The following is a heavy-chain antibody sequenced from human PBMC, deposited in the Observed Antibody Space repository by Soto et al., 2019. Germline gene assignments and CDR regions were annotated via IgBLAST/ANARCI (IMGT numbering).Heavy chain of an antibody. D-gene: IGHD3-3*01. V-gene: IGHV1-18*01. CDR2: ISGYNGHT. CDR1: GYTFTSYG. J-gene: IGHJ4*02. Sequence: QVQLVQSGAEVKKPGASVKVSCKPSGYTFTSYGISWVRQAPGQGLEGMGWISGYNGHTNYAQKLQGRVTMTTDTSTSKAYMELGSLRSGDTAAYYCARVDGALWSGQHYYFDYWGQGTLVTVSS. CDR3: ARVDGALWSGQHYYFDY.